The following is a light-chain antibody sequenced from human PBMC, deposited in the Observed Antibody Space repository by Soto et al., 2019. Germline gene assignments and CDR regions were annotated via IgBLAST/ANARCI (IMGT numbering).Light chain of an antibody. Sequence: DIQMTQSPSSVSASVGDRVTMTCRASQGINSWLAWHQQKPGKAPKLLIYAASNLQSGVPSRFSGSGSGTDFTLTISSLQPEDFATYYCQQANSFPWTFGQGTKVDIK. CDR1: QGINSW. V-gene: IGKV1-12*01. CDR3: QQANSFPWT. J-gene: IGKJ1*01. CDR2: AAS.